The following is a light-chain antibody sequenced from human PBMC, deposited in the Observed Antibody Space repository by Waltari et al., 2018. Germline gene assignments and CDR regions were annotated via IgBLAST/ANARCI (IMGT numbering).Light chain of an antibody. Sequence: QSALPQPASVSGSLGQSITISCTGTTSDLGGYHYVPWYQQHHGKAPKLMIYDFSSRPSGVSNRFSGSKSGNTASLIISGLQAEDEADYYCSSFTSSSTWVFGGGTKLTVL. CDR2: DFS. J-gene: IGLJ3*02. CDR1: TSDLGGYHY. V-gene: IGLV2-14*01. CDR3: SSFTSSSTWV.